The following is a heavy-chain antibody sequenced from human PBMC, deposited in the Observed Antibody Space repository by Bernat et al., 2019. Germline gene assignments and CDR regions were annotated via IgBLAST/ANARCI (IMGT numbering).Heavy chain of an antibody. CDR3: ARDGIEGYRSSTSCYWNYYYSYMDV. V-gene: IGHV3-30*01. CDR2: ISYDGSNK. D-gene: IGHD2-2*01. J-gene: IGHJ6*03. Sequence: QVQLVESGGGVVQPGRSLRLSCAASGFTFSSYAMHWVRQAPGKGLEWVAVISYDGSNKYYADSVKGRFTISRDNSKNTLYLQMNSLRAEDTAVYYCARDGIEGYRSSTSCYWNYYYSYMDVWGKGTTVTVSS. CDR1: GFTFSSYA.